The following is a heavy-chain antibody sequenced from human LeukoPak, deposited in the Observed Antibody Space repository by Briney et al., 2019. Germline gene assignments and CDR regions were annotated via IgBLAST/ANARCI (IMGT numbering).Heavy chain of an antibody. CDR3: ARDQEGTSGWYIGYFDY. CDR1: GLSLSDHI. Sequence: GGSLRLSCTASGLSLSDHIIDWVRQAPGKGLEWVGRSRRKSMSYTTEFAASVKGRFTISRDDSQNSLYLQMNSLRAEDTAVYYCARDQEGTSGWYIGYFDYWGQGTLVTVSS. D-gene: IGHD6-19*01. J-gene: IGHJ4*02. CDR2: SRRKSMSYTT. V-gene: IGHV3-72*01.